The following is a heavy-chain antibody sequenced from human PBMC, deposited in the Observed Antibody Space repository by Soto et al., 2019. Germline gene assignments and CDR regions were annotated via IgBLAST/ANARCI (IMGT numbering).Heavy chain of an antibody. V-gene: IGHV3-15*07. J-gene: IGHJ5*02. CDR2: IKSKNDGETT. Sequence: EVQLVESGGDLVKPGGSLRLSCAASGFTFYTAWLNWVRQAPGKGLEWVGRIKSKNDGETTDYAAPVKGRFTISRDDSINILYLQMNSLKTDDTAVYYCVTDTRGSWGQGTLVTVSS. CDR3: VTDTRGS. CDR1: GFTFYTAW. D-gene: IGHD3-3*01.